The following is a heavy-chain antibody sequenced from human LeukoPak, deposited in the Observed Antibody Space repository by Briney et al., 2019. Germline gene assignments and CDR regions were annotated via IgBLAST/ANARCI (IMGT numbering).Heavy chain of an antibody. CDR3: ARALSSTSLVGMDV. J-gene: IGHJ6*04. D-gene: IGHD2-2*01. CDR1: GYTFTNYV. V-gene: IGHV1-3*04. Sequence: GASVKVSCKASGYTFTNYVIYWVRQAPGQRLEWMGWINTDNGNTKYSKRFRGRATVTGDTSATTAYMELSSLRSEDTAVYYCARALSSTSLVGMDVWGKGTPVTVSS. CDR2: INTDNGNT.